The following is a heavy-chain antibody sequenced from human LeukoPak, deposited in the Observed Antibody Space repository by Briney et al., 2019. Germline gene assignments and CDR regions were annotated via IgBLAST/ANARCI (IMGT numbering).Heavy chain of an antibody. CDR2: IKQDGSEK. J-gene: IGHJ4*02. D-gene: IGHD3-16*01. CDR1: AFTFSSFW. Sequence: PGGSLRLSCSASAFTFSSFWMTWVRQAPGKGLEWVANIKQDGSEKYYVESVKGRFTISRDNAKNSLYLQMNSLRAEDTAVYHCARGGGSLDYWGQGTLVTVSS. CDR3: ARGGGSLDY. V-gene: IGHV3-7*04.